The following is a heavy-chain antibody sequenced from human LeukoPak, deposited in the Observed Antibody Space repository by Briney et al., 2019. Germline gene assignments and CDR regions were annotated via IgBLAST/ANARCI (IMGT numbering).Heavy chain of an antibody. D-gene: IGHD2-21*01. V-gene: IGHV4-59*08. Sequence: SETLSPTLTVPGGSLRYFYWGWVPPAPGKGLGWVGYIYYSGSTSYNPSLKSRVTISVDTSKNQFSLKLSSVTAADTAVYYCARLVVSNSRVTFDIWGQGTMVTVSS. CDR1: GGSLRYFY. CDR2: IYYSGST. CDR3: ARLVVSNSRVTFDI. J-gene: IGHJ3*02.